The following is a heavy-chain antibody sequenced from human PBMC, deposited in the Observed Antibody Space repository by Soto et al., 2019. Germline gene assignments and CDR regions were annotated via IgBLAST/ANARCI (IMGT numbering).Heavy chain of an antibody. D-gene: IGHD2-15*01. J-gene: IGHJ6*03. CDR1: GGSFSGYY. V-gene: IGHV4-34*01. CDR3: ARALKYCSGGSCYSTYLYYYYMDV. Sequence: QVQLQQWGAGLLKPSETLSLTCAVYGGSFSGYYWSWIRQPPGKGLEWIGEINHSGSTNYNPSLKSRVTISVDTSKNQFSLKLSSVTAADTAVYYCARALKYCSGGSCYSTYLYYYYMDVWGKGTTVTVSS. CDR2: INHSGST.